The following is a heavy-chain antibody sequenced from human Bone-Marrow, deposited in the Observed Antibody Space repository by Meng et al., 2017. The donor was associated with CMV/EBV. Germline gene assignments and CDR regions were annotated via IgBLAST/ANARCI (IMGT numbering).Heavy chain of an antibody. J-gene: IGHJ4*02. CDR3: ARDLPLFVVGATRFDY. CDR2: IWFDGSIK. V-gene: IGHV3-30-3*01. D-gene: IGHD1-26*01. Sequence: GESLKISCAASRFTFNTYIMHWVRQAPGKGLEWVALIWFDGSIKYYADSVKGRFTISRDNSKNPLYLQMNNLRVDDTAVYYCARDLPLFVVGATRFDYWGQGTLVTFSS. CDR1: RFTFNTYI.